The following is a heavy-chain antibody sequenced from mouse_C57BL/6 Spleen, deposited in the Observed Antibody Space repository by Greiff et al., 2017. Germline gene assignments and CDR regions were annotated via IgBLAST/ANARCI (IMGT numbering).Heavy chain of an antibody. CDR3: ARSPDYYGSSYDAMDY. CDR1: GFTFSDYG. J-gene: IGHJ4*01. Sequence: EVMLVESGGGLVKPGGSLKLSCAASGFTFSDYGMHWVRQAPEKGLEWVAYISSGSSTIYYADKVKGQFTISRDNAKNPLFMQMTSLRSEDTAMYYCARSPDYYGSSYDAMDYWGQGTSVTVSS. V-gene: IGHV5-17*01. CDR2: ISSGSSTI. D-gene: IGHD1-1*01.